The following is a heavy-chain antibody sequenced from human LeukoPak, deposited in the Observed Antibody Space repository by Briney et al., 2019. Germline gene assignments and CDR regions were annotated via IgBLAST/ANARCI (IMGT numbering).Heavy chain of an antibody. CDR2: IKQDGSEK. CDR3: AREFYYYDRSGYGGY. V-gene: IGHV3-7*01. CDR1: GFTFSSYW. Sequence: GGSLRLSCAASGFTFSSYWMSWVRQAPGKGLEWVANIKQDGSEKYYVDSVKGRFTISRDNAKNSLYLQMNSLRAEDTAVYYCAREFYYYDRSGYGGYWGQGTLVTASS. J-gene: IGHJ4*02. D-gene: IGHD3-22*01.